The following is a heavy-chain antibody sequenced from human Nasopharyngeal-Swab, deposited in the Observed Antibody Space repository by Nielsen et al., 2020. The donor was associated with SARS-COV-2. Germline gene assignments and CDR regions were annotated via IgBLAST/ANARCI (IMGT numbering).Heavy chain of an antibody. D-gene: IGHD3-9*01. J-gene: IGHJ4*02. CDR1: GDSISSGKDY. V-gene: IGHV4-30-4*01. CDR2: IDYSGST. CDR3: ARLGRYYDTLSGYARHFDY. Sequence: SETLSLTCTVSGDSISSGKDYWNWIRQTPGRGLEWIGYIDYSGSTDHNPSPKSRVTISVDTSKYQFSLKVNSVTAADTAVYYCARLGRYYDTLSGYARHFDYWGQGILVTVSS.